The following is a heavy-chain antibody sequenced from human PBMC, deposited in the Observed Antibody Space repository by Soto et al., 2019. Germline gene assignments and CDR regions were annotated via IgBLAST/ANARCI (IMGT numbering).Heavy chain of an antibody. CDR1: GGSISSYY. CDR2: IYYSGST. D-gene: IGHD3-3*01. J-gene: IGHJ5*02. V-gene: IGHV4-59*01. Sequence: SETLSLTCTVSGGSISSYYWSWIRQPPGKGLEWIGYIYYSGSTNYNPSLKSRVTISVDTSKNQFSLKLSSVTAADTAVYYCARSWFTTNPFWSGSTNWFDPWGQGTLVTVSS. CDR3: ARSWFTTNPFWSGSTNWFDP.